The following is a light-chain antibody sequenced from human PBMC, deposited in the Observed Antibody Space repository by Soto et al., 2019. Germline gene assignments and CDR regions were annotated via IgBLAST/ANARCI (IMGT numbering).Light chain of an antibody. CDR2: VVT. V-gene: IGLV2-11*01. CDR1: SSDVGGSDY. Sequence: QSALTQPRSVSGSPGQSVTISCPGTSSDVGGSDYVSWFQHYPGKGPKLLIYVVTRRPSGVPDRFSGSRSGNTASLTISGLQVEDEADYYCCSHAGSYTFRVFGTGTKVTVL. CDR3: CSHAGSYTFRV. J-gene: IGLJ1*01.